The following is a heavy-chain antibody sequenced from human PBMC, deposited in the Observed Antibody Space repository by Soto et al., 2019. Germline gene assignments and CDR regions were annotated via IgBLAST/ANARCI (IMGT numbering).Heavy chain of an antibody. J-gene: IGHJ3*02. Sequence: ASVKVSCKASGYTFTSYDINWVRQATGQGLEWMGWMNPNSGNTGYAQKFQGRVTMTRNTSISTAYLELSSLRSVDTAVYYCSRGAYYDYIWGSYRRDAFDIWGQGTMVTVSS. CDR3: SRGAYYDYIWGSYRRDAFDI. CDR1: GYTFTSYD. CDR2: MNPNSGNT. V-gene: IGHV1-8*01. D-gene: IGHD3-16*02.